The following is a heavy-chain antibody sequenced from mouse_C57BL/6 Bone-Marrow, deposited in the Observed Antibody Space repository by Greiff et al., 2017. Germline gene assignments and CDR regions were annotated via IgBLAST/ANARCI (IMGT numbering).Heavy chain of an antibody. J-gene: IGHJ1*03. Sequence: VMLLESGPGLVQPSQSLSITCTVSGFSLTSYGVHWVRQSPGKGLEWLGVIWRGGSTAYNAAFMSRLSITKDNSKSQVFCKMNSLQTVDTAIYYCAKNRYYGSSYGYFDVWGTGTTVTVSS. CDR2: IWRGGST. CDR3: AKNRYYGSSYGYFDV. D-gene: IGHD1-1*01. V-gene: IGHV2-5*01. CDR1: GFSLTSYG.